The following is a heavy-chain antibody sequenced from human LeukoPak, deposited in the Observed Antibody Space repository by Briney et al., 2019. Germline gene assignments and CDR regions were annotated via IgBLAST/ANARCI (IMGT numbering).Heavy chain of an antibody. J-gene: IGHJ4*02. Sequence: PPGRSLRLSCAASGFTFSSYAMHWVRQAPGKGLEWVAVISYDGSNKYYADSVKGRFTISRDNSKNSLYLQMNSLRAEDTAVYYCAGGPATFDYWGQGTLVTVSS. V-gene: IGHV3-30-3*01. CDR3: AGGPATFDY. CDR1: GFTFSSYA. CDR2: ISYDGSNK.